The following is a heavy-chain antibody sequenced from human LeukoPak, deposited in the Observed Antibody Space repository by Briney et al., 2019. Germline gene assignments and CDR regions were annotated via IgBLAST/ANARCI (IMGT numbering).Heavy chain of an antibody. CDR3: ARHGEYSSGYFDY. D-gene: IGHD6-19*01. CDR1: GAFLDSNNW. V-gene: IGHV4-4*02. J-gene: IGHJ4*02. Sequence: SETLSLTCAVPGAFLDSNNWWSWVRQTPGKGLEWIAEIFHSGSTNYNPSLKSRVTISVDTSKNQFSLKLSSVTAADTAVYYCARHGEYSSGYFDYWGQGTLVTVSS. CDR2: IFHSGST.